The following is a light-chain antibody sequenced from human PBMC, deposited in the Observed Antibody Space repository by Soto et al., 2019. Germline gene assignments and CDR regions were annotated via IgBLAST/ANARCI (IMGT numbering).Light chain of an antibody. CDR1: SSNIGSNT. V-gene: IGLV1-44*01. J-gene: IGLJ1*01. CDR3: AAWDDSLNGYV. CDR2: SNN. Sequence: QSLLTQPPSASGTPGQRVTISCSGSSSNIGSNTVNWYQQLPGTAPKLLIYSNNQRPSGVPDRFSGSKSGTSASLAISGLQSEDEDDYYCAAWDDSLNGYVFGTGTKLTVL.